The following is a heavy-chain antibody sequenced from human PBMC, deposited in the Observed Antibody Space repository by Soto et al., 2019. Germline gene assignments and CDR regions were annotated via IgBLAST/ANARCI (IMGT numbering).Heavy chain of an antibody. CDR1: GGSISSRGYY. Sequence: SETLSLTCTVSGGSISSRGYYRSWIRQHPGKGLEWIGYIYYSGSTYYNPSLKSRVTISVDTSKNQFSLKLSSVTAADTAVYYCARGQDFWSGLAAFDIWGQGTMVTVSS. CDR3: ARGQDFWSGLAAFDI. CDR2: IYYSGST. V-gene: IGHV4-31*03. D-gene: IGHD3-3*01. J-gene: IGHJ3*02.